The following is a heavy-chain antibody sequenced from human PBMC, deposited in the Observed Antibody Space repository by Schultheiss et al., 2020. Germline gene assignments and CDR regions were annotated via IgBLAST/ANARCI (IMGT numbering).Heavy chain of an antibody. CDR3: TTDPSGSYVWYFDL. Sequence: WGSLRLSCAASEFTFGSYDMTWVRHAPGKGLEWVSSLSGGGDTTHYADSVKGRFTISRDNSKNTLYLQMNSLRAEDTAVYYCTTDPSGSYVWYFDLWGRGTLGTVSS. J-gene: IGHJ2*01. V-gene: IGHV3-23*01. CDR2: LSGGGDTT. CDR1: EFTFGSYD. D-gene: IGHD1-26*01.